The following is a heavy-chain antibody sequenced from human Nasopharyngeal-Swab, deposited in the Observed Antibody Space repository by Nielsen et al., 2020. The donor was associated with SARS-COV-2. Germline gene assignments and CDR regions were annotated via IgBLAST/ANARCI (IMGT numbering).Heavy chain of an antibody. J-gene: IGHJ3*02. V-gene: IGHV3-30*18. D-gene: IGHD6-19*01. CDR2: ISYDGSNK. CDR3: AKVSGYSSGWYTPAGAFDI. CDR1: GFTFSSYG. Sequence: GGSLRLSCAASGFTFSSYGMPWVRQAPGKGLEWVAVISYDGSNKYYADSVKGRFTISRDNSKNTLYLQMNSLRAEDTAVYYCAKVSGYSSGWYTPAGAFDIWGQGTMVTVSS.